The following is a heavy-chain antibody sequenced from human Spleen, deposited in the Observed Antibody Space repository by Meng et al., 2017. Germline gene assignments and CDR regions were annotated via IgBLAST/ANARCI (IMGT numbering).Heavy chain of an antibody. D-gene: IGHD3-10*01. CDR2: INQDGSVK. V-gene: IGHV3-7*03. Sequence: GESLKISCAASGFTFSTYWMTWFRQTPGKGLEWVANINQDGSVKYYVDSLKGRLTISRDNAKNSLFLQMNSLRAEDTAVYYCAKVEEYYYGSGSYPFDYWGQGTLVTVSS. CDR1: GFTFSTYW. J-gene: IGHJ4*02. CDR3: AKVEEYYYGSGSYPFDY.